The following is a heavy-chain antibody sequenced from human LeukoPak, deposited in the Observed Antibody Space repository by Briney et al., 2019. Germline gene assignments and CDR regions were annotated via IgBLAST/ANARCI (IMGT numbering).Heavy chain of an antibody. D-gene: IGHD3-22*01. CDR1: GDSISSGDYY. CDR3: ARDTYYYDSSGYSRFDY. CDR2: IYTSGST. V-gene: IGHV4-61*02. Sequence: SETLSLTCTVSGDSISSGDYYWSWLRQPAGTGLEWIGRIYTSGSTNYNPSLKSRVTMSVDTSKNQFSLKLSSVTAADTAVYYCARDTYYYDSSGYSRFDYWGQGTLVTVSS. J-gene: IGHJ4*02.